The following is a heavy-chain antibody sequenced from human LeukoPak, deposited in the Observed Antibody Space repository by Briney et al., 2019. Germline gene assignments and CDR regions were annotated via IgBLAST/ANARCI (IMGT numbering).Heavy chain of an antibody. CDR2: IYYSGST. D-gene: IGHD4-23*01. V-gene: IGHV4-39*07. CDR3: ATTPLTTVVMDVYFDY. Sequence: SETLSLTCTVSGGSISSSSYYWGWIRQPPGKGLEWIGSIYYSGSTYYNPSLKSRVTISVDTSKNQFSLKLSSVTAADTAVYYCATTPLTTVVMDVYFDYWGQGTLVTVSS. CDR1: GGSISSSSYY. J-gene: IGHJ4*02.